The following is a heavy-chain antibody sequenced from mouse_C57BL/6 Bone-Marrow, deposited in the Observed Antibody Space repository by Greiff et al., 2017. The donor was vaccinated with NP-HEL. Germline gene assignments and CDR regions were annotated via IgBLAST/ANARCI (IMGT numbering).Heavy chain of an antibody. J-gene: IGHJ1*03. CDR2: IDPSDSET. V-gene: IGHV1-52*01. CDR3: AGGAYYGSRGYFDV. Sequence: QVQLQQPGAELVRPGSSVKLSCKASGYTFTSYWMHWVKQRPIQGLEWIGNIDPSDSETHYNQKFKDKATLTVDKSSSTAYMQLSSLTSEDSAVYYCAGGAYYGSRGYFDVWGTGTTVTVSS. CDR1: GYTFTSYW. D-gene: IGHD1-1*01.